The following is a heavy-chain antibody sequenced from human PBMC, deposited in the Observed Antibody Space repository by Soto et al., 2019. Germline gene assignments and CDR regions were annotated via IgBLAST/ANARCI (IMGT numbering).Heavy chain of an antibody. Sequence: PSETLSLTCSVSGGSISSGYWTWLRHPPGKGLEWIGYIYYSGSTNYNPSLKSRVTISVDTSKNQFSLKLSSVTAADTAVYYCARGSIAVTYNWFDPWGQGTLVTVSS. J-gene: IGHJ5*02. CDR2: IYYSGST. D-gene: IGHD6-19*01. CDR1: GGSISSGY. CDR3: ARGSIAVTYNWFDP. V-gene: IGHV4-59*01.